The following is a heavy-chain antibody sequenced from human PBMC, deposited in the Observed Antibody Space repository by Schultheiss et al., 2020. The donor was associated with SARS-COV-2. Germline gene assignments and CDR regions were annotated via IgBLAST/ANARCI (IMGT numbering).Heavy chain of an antibody. V-gene: IGHV4-59*08. CDR1: GGSISSYY. J-gene: IGHJ6*02. CDR3: ARGAHGYYYGMDV. D-gene: IGHD1-26*01. Sequence: SETLSLTCTVSGGSISSYYWSWIRQPPGKGLEWIGYIYYSGSTNYNPSLKSRATISVDRSKNQVSLKLSSVTAADTAVYYCARGAHGYYYGMDVWGQGTTVTVSS. CDR2: IYYSGST.